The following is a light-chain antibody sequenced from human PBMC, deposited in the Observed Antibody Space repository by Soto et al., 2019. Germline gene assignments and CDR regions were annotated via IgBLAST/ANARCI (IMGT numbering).Light chain of an antibody. CDR2: GAS. CDR1: QSVSSDY. J-gene: IGKJ4*01. Sequence: EIVLTQSPGTLSLSPGERATLSCRATQSVSSDYLAWYQQKSGQAPRLLIYGASSRATGIPDRFSGSGSETDFTLTISRLEPEDFAVYYCQQYGSSPPLTFGGGTKVDI. CDR3: QQYGSSPPLT. V-gene: IGKV3-20*01.